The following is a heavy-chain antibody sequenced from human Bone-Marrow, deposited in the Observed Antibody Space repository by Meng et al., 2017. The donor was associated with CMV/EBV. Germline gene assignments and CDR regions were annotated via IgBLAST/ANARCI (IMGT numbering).Heavy chain of an antibody. CDR3: ARGVKAAGFYGMAV. CDR2: ISSSSSYI. Sequence: GGSLRLSCAASGFTFSSYSMNWVRQAPGKGLEWVSSISSSSSYIYYADSVKGRFTISRDNAKNSLYLQMNSLRAEDTAVYCCARGVKAAGFYGMAVWGQGPTVTGSS. CDR1: GFTFSSYS. V-gene: IGHV3-21*01. J-gene: IGHJ6*01. D-gene: IGHD6-13*01.